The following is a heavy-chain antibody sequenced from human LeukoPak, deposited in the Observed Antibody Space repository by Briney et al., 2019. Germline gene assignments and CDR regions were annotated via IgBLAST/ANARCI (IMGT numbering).Heavy chain of an antibody. D-gene: IGHD5-24*01. V-gene: IGHV4-61*02. CDR2: IYTSGST. J-gene: IGHJ4*02. CDR3: ARGMATINFDY. CDR1: GGSISSGSYY. Sequence: SQTLSLTCTVSGGSISSGSYYWSWIRQPAGKGLEWIGRIYTSGSTNYNPSLKSRVTISVDTSKSQFSLKLSSVTAADTAVYYCARGMATINFDYWGQGTLVTVSS.